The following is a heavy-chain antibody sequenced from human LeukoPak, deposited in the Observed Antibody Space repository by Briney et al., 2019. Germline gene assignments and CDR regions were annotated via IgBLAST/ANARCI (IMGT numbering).Heavy chain of an antibody. J-gene: IGHJ5*02. V-gene: IGHV1-69*13. CDR2: IIPIFGTA. Sequence: SVKVSCKASGGTFSSYAISWVRQAPGQGLEWMGGIIPIFGTANYAQKFQGRVTITADESTSTAYMELSSLRSEDTAVYYCARGGGIQLWFQRDNWFDPWGQGTLVTVSS. CDR1: GGTFSSYA. CDR3: ARGGGIQLWFQRDNWFDP. D-gene: IGHD5-18*01.